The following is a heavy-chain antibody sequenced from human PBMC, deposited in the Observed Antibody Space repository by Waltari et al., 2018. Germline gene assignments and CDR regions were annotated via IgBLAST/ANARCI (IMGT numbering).Heavy chain of an antibody. Sequence: QVQLQESGPGLVKPSETLSLTCTVSGGSISSYYWSWIRQPPGKGLAWIGYIYYSGRTNYNPSLKSRVTISVDTSKNQFSLKLSSVTAADTAVYYCARETVGATDYWGQGTLVTVSS. CDR3: ARETVGATDY. V-gene: IGHV4-59*01. J-gene: IGHJ4*02. D-gene: IGHD1-26*01. CDR1: GGSISSYY. CDR2: IYYSGRT.